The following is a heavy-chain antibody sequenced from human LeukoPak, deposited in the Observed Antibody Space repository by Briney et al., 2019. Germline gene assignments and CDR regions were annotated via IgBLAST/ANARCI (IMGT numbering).Heavy chain of an antibody. D-gene: IGHD3-16*02. J-gene: IGHJ4*02. CDR2: IKSKTDGGTT. Sequence: GGSLRLSCAASGFTFNNAWMNWVRQAPGKGLEWVGRIKSKTDGGTTDYAAPVKGRFTISRDDSKNTLYLQMNSLKTEDTAVYYCTTGDDCVWGSYRYPALYYFDYWGQGTLVTVSS. V-gene: IGHV3-15*07. CDR1: GFTFNNAW. CDR3: TTGDDCVWGSYRYPALYYFDY.